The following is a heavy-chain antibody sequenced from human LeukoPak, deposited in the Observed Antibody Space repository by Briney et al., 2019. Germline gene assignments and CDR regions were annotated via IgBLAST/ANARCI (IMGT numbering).Heavy chain of an antibody. CDR1: GGSISTYY. Sequence: SEILSLTCTLSGGSISTYYWSWIRLPPGKGLEWIGYIYHSGSTNYNPSLKSRVTISVDTSKNQFSLKLSSVTAADTAVYYCARGGGYASPIGYWGQGALVTVSS. J-gene: IGHJ4*02. D-gene: IGHD5-12*01. CDR2: IYHSGST. V-gene: IGHV4-59*01. CDR3: ARGGGYASPIGY.